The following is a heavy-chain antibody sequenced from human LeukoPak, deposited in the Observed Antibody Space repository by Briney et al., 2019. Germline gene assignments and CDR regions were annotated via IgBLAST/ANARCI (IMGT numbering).Heavy chain of an antibody. J-gene: IGHJ6*04. CDR2: IIPISGTA. Sequence: GASVKVSCKASGGTFSSYAISWVRQAPGQGLEWMGGIIPISGTANYAQKFQGRVTITADESTSTAYMELSSLRSEGTAVYYCASGGIAVAASYYYYGMDVWGKGTTVTVSS. D-gene: IGHD6-19*01. CDR3: ASGGIAVAASYYYYGMDV. V-gene: IGHV1-69*13. CDR1: GGTFSSYA.